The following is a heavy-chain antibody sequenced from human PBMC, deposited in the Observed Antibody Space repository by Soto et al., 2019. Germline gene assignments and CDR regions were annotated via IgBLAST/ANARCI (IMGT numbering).Heavy chain of an antibody. J-gene: IGHJ3*02. CDR1: GFTFSSYA. CDR3: ARDPRLPAQLQDAFDI. V-gene: IGHV3-23*01. D-gene: IGHD2-2*01. CDR2: ISGSGGST. Sequence: GGSLRLSCAASGFTFSSYAMSWVRQAPGKGLEWVSAISGSGGSTYYADSVKGRFTISRDNSKNTLYLQMNSLRAEDTAVYYCARDPRLPAQLQDAFDIWGQGTMVTVSS.